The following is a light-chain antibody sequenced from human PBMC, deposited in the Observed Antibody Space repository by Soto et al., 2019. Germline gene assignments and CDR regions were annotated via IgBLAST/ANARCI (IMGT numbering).Light chain of an antibody. CDR3: AASDDSLNAWV. V-gene: IGLV1-44*01. Sequence: QAVVTQPPSASGTPGQRVTISCSGSSSNIGSNTVNWYQQLPGTAPNLLIYSNNQRPSGVPARFSGSKSGTSAALAISGLQSEDEDDYYCAASDDSLNAWVFGGGTQLTVL. J-gene: IGLJ7*01. CDR1: SSNIGSNT. CDR2: SNN.